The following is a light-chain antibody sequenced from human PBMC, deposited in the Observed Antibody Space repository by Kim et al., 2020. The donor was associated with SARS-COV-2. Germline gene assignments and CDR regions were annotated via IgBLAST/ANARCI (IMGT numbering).Light chain of an antibody. CDR3: DSRDSSGYQVV. V-gene: IGLV3-19*01. CDR1: ILRNYY. CDR2: GEN. Sequence: ALGQTVRIKCQGDILRNYYATWYQQKPGQAPVVVIYGENKRPSGIPDRFSGSTSGNTASLTITGAQAEDEADYHCDSRDSSGYQVVFGAGTQLTVL. J-gene: IGLJ2*01.